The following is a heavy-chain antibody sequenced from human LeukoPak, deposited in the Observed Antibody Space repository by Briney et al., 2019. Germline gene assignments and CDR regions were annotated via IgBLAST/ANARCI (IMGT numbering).Heavy chain of an antibody. J-gene: IGHJ5*02. Sequence: SVKVSCKASGGTFCSYAISWVRQASGQGLEWMGRIIPIFGIANYAQKFQGRVTITAGKSTSTAYMELSSLRSEDTAVYYCARDFGGHRSSGWYLWFDPWGQGTLVTVSS. CDR2: IIPIFGIA. D-gene: IGHD6-19*01. CDR1: GGTFCSYA. CDR3: ARDFGGHRSSGWYLWFDP. V-gene: IGHV1-69*04.